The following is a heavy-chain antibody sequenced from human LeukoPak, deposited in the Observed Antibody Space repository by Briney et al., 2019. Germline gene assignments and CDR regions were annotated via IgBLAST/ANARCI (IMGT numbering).Heavy chain of an antibody. D-gene: IGHD6-13*01. CDR3: TRASGYSSSWYTYSGMDV. CDR2: ISADNGNT. J-gene: IGHJ6*02. Sequence: ASVKISCKASGYTFTNYDFNWVRQAPGQGLEWMGWISADNGNTNYAQNLQGRVTLTTDTSTSTAYMELRSLRSDDTAVYYCTRASGYSSSWYTYSGMDVWGQGTTVTVSS. V-gene: IGHV1-18*01. CDR1: GYTFTNYD.